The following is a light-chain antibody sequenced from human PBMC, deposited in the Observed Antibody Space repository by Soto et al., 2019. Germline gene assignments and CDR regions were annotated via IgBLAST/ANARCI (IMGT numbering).Light chain of an antibody. J-gene: IGKJ3*01. CDR3: QKYNSAAFT. V-gene: IGKV1-27*01. CDR2: AAS. Sequence: DTQMTQSPSSLSASVRDRVTITCRASQAISSYLAWYQQKPGEPPKLLICAASTLQSGVPSRFSGSGSGTDFTLTISSLQPEDVATYYCQKYNSAAFTFGPGTTVDIK. CDR1: QAISSY.